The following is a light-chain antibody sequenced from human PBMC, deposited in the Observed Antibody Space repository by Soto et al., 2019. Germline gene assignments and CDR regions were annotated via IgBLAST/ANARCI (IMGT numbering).Light chain of an antibody. Sequence: EILLTQSPATLSLSPGERATLSCRASQSVSNNLAWYQQKPGQAPRLLIYAVSSRATGIPARFSGSGSGTEFNLTISSLQPDDFATYYCQQYDSYWTFGQGTKVDIK. V-gene: IGKV3-15*01. CDR2: AVS. CDR1: QSVSNN. CDR3: QQYDSYWT. J-gene: IGKJ1*01.